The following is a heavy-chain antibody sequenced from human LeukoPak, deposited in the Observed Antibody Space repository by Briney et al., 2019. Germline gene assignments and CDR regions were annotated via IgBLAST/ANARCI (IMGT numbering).Heavy chain of an antibody. CDR1: GFTFRSDG. Sequence: GGSLRLSCAASGFTFRSDGMHWVRQAPGEGLERVALIWYDGSNRYSADSVKGRFTISRDNSKNTLYLQMNSLRAEDTAVYYCAREGVEESLIRHDYGDYNPYYYYGMDVWDQGTTVTVSS. V-gene: IGHV3-30*02. CDR3: AREGVEESLIRHDYGDYNPYYYYGMDV. D-gene: IGHD4-17*01. CDR2: IWYDGSNR. J-gene: IGHJ6*02.